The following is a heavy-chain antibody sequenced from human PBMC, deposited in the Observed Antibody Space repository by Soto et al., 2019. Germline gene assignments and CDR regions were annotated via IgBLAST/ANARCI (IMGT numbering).Heavy chain of an antibody. V-gene: IGHV3-23*01. D-gene: IGHD3-3*01. Sequence: PGGSLRLSCAASGFTLSSYAMSWVRQAPGKGLEWVSAISGSGGSTYYADSVKGRFTISRDNSKNTLYLQMNSLRAEDTAVYYCAKDLNTIFGVVIPHYYYYGMDVWGQGTTVTVSS. J-gene: IGHJ6*02. CDR2: ISGSGGST. CDR1: GFTLSSYA. CDR3: AKDLNTIFGVVIPHYYYYGMDV.